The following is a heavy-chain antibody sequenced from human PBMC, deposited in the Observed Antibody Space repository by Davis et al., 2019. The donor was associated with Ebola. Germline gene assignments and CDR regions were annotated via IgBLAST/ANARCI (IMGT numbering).Heavy chain of an antibody. CDR1: GFTFSSYW. CDR3: ARYGYYYDSSGYYAHWDY. J-gene: IGHJ4*02. CDR2: INSDGSST. D-gene: IGHD3-22*01. Sequence: HTGGSLRLSCAASGFTFSSYWMHWVRHAPGKGLVWVSRINSDGSSTSYADSVKGRFTISRDNAKNTLYLQMNSLRAEDTAVYYCARYGYYYDSSGYYAHWDYWGQGTLVTVSS. V-gene: IGHV3-74*01.